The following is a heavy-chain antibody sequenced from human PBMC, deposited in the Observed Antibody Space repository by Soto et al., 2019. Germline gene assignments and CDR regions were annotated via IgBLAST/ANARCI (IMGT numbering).Heavy chain of an antibody. CDR1: GFTVSTNY. J-gene: IGHJ2*01. V-gene: IGHV3-53*04. CDR3: ARDRYDYTWGTYRSNWHFDL. CDR2: IYSGGTT. D-gene: IGHD3-16*02. Sequence: EVQLVESGGGLVQPGGSLRLSCAASGFTVSTNYMSWVRQAPGKGLEWVSVIYSGGTTYYADSVKGRFTLSRHNSNNTIYLQMNSLRPEDTAVYYCARDRYDYTWGTYRSNWHFDLWGRGTLVTVSS.